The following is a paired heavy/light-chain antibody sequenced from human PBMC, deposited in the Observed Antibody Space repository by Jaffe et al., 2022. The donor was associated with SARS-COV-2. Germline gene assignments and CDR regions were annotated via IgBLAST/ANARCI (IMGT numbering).Heavy chain of an antibody. V-gene: IGHV3-23*01. CDR2: IGGDGGDK. Sequence: EVHLLESGGGLIQPGGSLRLSCAASTFTFKNYAMSWVRQAPGKGLEWVSSIGGDGGDKYYADSVKGRFTVSRDNSKNTLYLEVNGLRADDTAVYYCAKDQIPFNGRFDAFDIWGQGTMVTVSS. CDR3: AKDQIPFNGRFDAFDI. CDR1: TFTFKNYA. D-gene: IGHD2-8*01. J-gene: IGHJ3*02.
Light chain of an antibody. CDR2: STS. CDR3: QQTYSMPLT. J-gene: IGKJ1*01. CDR1: QSVSTS. Sequence: DIQMTQSPSSLSASVGDRVTFTCRTSQSVSTSLHWYQQKPGKAPRVLIYSTSSLQSGVPSRFSGSGSGTDFTLTISSLQPEDFATYYCQQTYSMPLTFGQGTKVEIK. V-gene: IGKV1-39*01.